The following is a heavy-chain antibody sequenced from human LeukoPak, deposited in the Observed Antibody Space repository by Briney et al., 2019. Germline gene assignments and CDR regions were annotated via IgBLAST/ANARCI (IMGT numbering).Heavy chain of an antibody. J-gene: IGHJ6*02. Sequence: GASVKVSCKASGGTFSSYAISWVRQAPGQGLEWMGGIIPIFGTATYAQKFQGRVTITADESTSTAYMELSSLRSEDTAVYYCAREYYYDSSGYYQYYYSGMDVWGQGTTVTVSS. CDR3: AREYYYDSSGYYQYYYSGMDV. D-gene: IGHD3-22*01. CDR2: IIPIFGTA. CDR1: GGTFSSYA. V-gene: IGHV1-69*13.